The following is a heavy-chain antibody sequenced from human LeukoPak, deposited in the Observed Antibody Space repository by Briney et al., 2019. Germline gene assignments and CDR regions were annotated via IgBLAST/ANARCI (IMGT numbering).Heavy chain of an antibody. D-gene: IGHD2-2*01. CDR1: GYTFTGYY. V-gene: IGHV1-2*02. Sequence: ASVKVSCKASGYTFTGYYMHWVRQAPGQGLEWMGWINPNSGGTNYAQKFQGRVTMTRDTSISTAYMELSRLRSDDTAVYYCARDEGYCSSTSCYFWFDYRGQGTLVTVSS. CDR2: INPNSGGT. CDR3: ARDEGYCSSTSCYFWFDY. J-gene: IGHJ4*02.